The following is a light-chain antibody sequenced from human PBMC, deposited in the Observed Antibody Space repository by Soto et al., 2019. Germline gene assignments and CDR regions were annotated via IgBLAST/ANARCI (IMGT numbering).Light chain of an antibody. CDR2: EVS. V-gene: IGLV2-14*01. Sequence: QSVLTQPASVSGSPGQSITISSNGSGSDVGAYTSVSWYQQHPGKAPKLMIYEVSNRPSGVSDRFSGSKSANTASLTISGLQAEDEADYYCSSYTSGSLRVFGTGTKVTAL. J-gene: IGLJ1*01. CDR3: SSYTSGSLRV. CDR1: GSDVGAYTS.